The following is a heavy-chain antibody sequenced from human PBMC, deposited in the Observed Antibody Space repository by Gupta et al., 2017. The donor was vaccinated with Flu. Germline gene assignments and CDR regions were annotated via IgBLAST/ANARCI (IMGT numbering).Heavy chain of an antibody. CDR3: ARGHWDN. Sequence: EVQLVESGGGSVQPGGSLRLSCVASGFTLSSHDMIWVRQAPGRRLEWVSFISPSATIYYGDPVRGRFTISRDNAKNSLYLQMSGLRDEDTAVYYCARGHWDNWGQGTLVTVSS. J-gene: IGHJ4*02. CDR1: GFTLSSHD. CDR2: ISPSATI. V-gene: IGHV3-48*03.